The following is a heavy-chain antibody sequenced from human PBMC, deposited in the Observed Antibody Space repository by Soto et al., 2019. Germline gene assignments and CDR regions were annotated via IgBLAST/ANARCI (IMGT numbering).Heavy chain of an antibody. CDR1: GYTFSTHG. V-gene: IGHV1-18*04. D-gene: IGHD1-7*01. CDR2: ISPYSGNT. CDR3: ARDYWYNWNYDALNCFDP. Sequence: ASVKVSCKASGYTFSTHGFIWVRQAPGQGLEWMGWISPYSGNTDYAQIFQGRITMTTDTSTSTAYMELGSLRSDDTAVYYCARDYWYNWNYDALNCFDPWGQGTLVTVSS. J-gene: IGHJ5*02.